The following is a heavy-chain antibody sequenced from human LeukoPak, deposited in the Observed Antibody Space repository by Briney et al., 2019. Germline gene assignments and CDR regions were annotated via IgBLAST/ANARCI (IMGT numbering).Heavy chain of an antibody. J-gene: IGHJ6*02. V-gene: IGHV3-23*01. CDR3: AKDKGWGYSTYDYYGMDV. D-gene: IGHD1-26*01. Sequence: GGSLRLSCAASGFTFSNYAMRWVRQAPGKGLEWVSAISGSGGSTYYADSVKGRFTISRDNSKNTLYLQMNSLRAEDTAVYYCAKDKGWGYSTYDYYGMDVWGQGTTVTVSS. CDR1: GFTFSNYA. CDR2: ISGSGGST.